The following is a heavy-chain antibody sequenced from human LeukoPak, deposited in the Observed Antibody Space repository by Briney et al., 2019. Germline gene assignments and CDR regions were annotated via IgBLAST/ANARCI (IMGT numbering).Heavy chain of an antibody. CDR1: GFTFNSYA. CDR2: ISGSGGST. CDR3: AKSPYSSGWWFDY. V-gene: IGHV3-23*01. D-gene: IGHD6-19*01. J-gene: IGHJ4*02. Sequence: GGSLRLSCAASGFTFNSYAMSWVRQAPGKGLEWVSAISGSGGSTYYADSVKGRFTISRDNSKNTLYLQMNSLRAEDTAVYYCAKSPYSSGWWFDYWGQGTLVTVSS.